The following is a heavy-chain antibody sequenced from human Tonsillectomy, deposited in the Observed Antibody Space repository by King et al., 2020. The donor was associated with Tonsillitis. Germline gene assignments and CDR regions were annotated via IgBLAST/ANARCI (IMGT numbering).Heavy chain of an antibody. CDR3: SCIAARFV. CDR2: ISFDGRNQ. V-gene: IGHV3-30*03. CDR1: GFCFSTYD. Sequence: VQLVESGGGVVQPGRSLRLSCAASGFCFSTYDMHWVRQAPGKGLEWVAVISFDGRNQYYADSVKGRFTISRDNSKKTLFLQMNSLRVEDTAVYYCSCIAARFVWGQGTMVTVSA. D-gene: IGHD6-6*01. J-gene: IGHJ3*01.